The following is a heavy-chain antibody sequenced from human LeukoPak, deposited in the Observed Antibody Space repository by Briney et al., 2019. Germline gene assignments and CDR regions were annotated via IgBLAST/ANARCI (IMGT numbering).Heavy chain of an antibody. CDR1: GYTFTSYG. D-gene: IGHD1-26*01. CDR3: ASSSSIVGAKGFDY. V-gene: IGHV1-18*01. Sequence: GASVKVSCKASGYTFTSYGISWVRQAPGQGLEWMGWIGAYNGNTNYAQKLQGRVTMTTDTSTSTAYMELRSLRSDDTAVYYCASSSSIVGAKGFDYWGQGTLVTVSS. CDR2: IGAYNGNT. J-gene: IGHJ4*02.